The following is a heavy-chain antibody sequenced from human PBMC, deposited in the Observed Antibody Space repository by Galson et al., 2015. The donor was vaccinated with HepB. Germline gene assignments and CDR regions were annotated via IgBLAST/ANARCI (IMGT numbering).Heavy chain of an antibody. Sequence: CAISGDSVSGDRVAWNWIRQSPSRGLEWLGRTYYRSKWYNDYAASVKSRITINPDTSKNQFSLQLNSVTPEDTAVYYCARDTSGSPDYWGPGTLVTVSS. CDR1: GDSVSGDRVA. CDR2: TYYRSKWYN. V-gene: IGHV6-1*01. J-gene: IGHJ4*02. D-gene: IGHD6-19*01. CDR3: ARDTSGSPDY.